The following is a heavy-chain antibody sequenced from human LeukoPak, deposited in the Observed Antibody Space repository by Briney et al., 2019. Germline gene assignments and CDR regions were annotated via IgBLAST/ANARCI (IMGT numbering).Heavy chain of an antibody. Sequence: PSETLSLTCAVCGGFLSGYYWSGIRQPPGKGLEGVGEISYRGSTNHSPSLKSRVTISVDKSKNQFPLKLRCATTGDTAEYYCARIARELELRPYYDYYFDMDGWGKGTTVTASS. J-gene: IGHJ6*03. CDR3: ARIARELELRPYYDYYFDMDG. CDR1: GGFLSGYY. CDR2: ISYRGST. D-gene: IGHD1-7*01. V-gene: IGHV4-34*01.